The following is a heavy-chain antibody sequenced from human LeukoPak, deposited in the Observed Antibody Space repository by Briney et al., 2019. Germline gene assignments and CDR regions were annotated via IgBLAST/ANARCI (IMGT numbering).Heavy chain of an antibody. Sequence: GGSLGLSCAASGFTFSSYAMSWVRQAPGKGLEWVSAISGSGGSTYYADSVKGRFTISRDNSKNTLYLQMNCLRAEDTAVYYCARRAGAYSHPYDYWGQGTLVTVSS. J-gene: IGHJ4*02. CDR2: ISGSGGST. V-gene: IGHV3-23*01. CDR1: GFTFSSYA. D-gene: IGHD4/OR15-4a*01. CDR3: ARRAGAYSHPYDY.